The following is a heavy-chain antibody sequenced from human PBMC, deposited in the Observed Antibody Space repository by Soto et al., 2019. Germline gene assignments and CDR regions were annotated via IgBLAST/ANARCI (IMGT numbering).Heavy chain of an antibody. CDR2: IYDSGST. CDR3: VRGRGYSYGIDY. V-gene: IGHV4-61*01. J-gene: IGHJ4*02. D-gene: IGHD5-18*01. CDR1: GGSVSSGSHY. Sequence: SETLSLTCIVSGGSVSSGSHYWSWIRQPPGKGLEYIASIYDSGSTYYNPSLKSRVTISLEASKNQFSVNLNSVTAADTAVYYCVRGRGYSYGIDYWGQGTLVTVSS.